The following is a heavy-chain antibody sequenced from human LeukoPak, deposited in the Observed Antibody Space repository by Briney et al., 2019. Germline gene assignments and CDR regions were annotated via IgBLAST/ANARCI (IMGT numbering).Heavy chain of an antibody. CDR1: GGSISSYY. CDR3: ARDRRESSKPNDAFDI. D-gene: IGHD4-11*01. CDR2: IYYTGSN. J-gene: IGHJ3*02. V-gene: IGHV4-59*01. Sequence: PSETLSLTCSVSGGSISSYYWSWIRQPPGKGLEWIGYIYYTGSNNYNPSLETRVTISIDTSKKQLFLKLRSVTAADTAVYYCARDRRESSKPNDAFDIWGQGTMVTVSS.